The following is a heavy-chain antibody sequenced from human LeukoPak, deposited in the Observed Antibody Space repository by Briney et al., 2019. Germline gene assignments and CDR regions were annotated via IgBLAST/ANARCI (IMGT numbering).Heavy chain of an antibody. J-gene: IGHJ4*02. D-gene: IGHD5-24*01. V-gene: IGHV3-48*01. Sequence: PGGSLRLSCAASGFTFSSYAMSWVRQAPGKGLEWVSYISSSSSSIYYADSVKGRFTISRDNAKNSLYLQMSSLRAEDTAVYYCARGRDGFYFDYWGQGTLVPVSS. CDR2: ISSSSSSI. CDR3: ARGRDGFYFDY. CDR1: GFTFSSYA.